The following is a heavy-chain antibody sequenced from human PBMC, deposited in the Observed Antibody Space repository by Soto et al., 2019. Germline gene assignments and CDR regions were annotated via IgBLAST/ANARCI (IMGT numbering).Heavy chain of an antibody. CDR2: IYYSGST. Sequence: PSETLSLTCTVSSGSISSGGYYWSWIRQHPGKGLEWIGYIYYSGSTYYNPSLKSRVTISVDTSKNQFSLKLSSVTAADTAVYCCASILGYCTNGVCPDDAFDIWGQGTMVTVS. CDR1: SGSISSGGYY. J-gene: IGHJ3*02. V-gene: IGHV4-31*03. D-gene: IGHD2-8*01. CDR3: ASILGYCTNGVCPDDAFDI.